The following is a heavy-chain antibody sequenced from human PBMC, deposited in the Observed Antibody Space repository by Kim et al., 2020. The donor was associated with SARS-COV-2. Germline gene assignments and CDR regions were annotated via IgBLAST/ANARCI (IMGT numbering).Heavy chain of an antibody. J-gene: IGHJ4*02. CDR1: GASIISNDW. V-gene: IGHV4-4*02. CDR2: IYYSGTT. Sequence: SETLSLTCDVSGASIISNDWWSWVRQAPGKGLEWFGEIYYSGTTSYNPALKTRFTMSVDKSKNQFFLKLTSVTAADTAIYYCAKQVGGVGSAVWGQGTLVAVPS. D-gene: IGHD6-13*01. CDR3: AKQVGGVGSAV.